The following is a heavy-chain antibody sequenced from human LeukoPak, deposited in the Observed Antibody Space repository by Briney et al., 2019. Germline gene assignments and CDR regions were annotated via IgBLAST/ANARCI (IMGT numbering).Heavy chain of an antibody. D-gene: IGHD5-18*01. J-gene: IGHJ4*02. V-gene: IGHV3-21*01. CDR2: IYSRREYT. Sequence: GGSLRLSCAASGFTFSSYNMNWVRQVPGKGLEWVLSIYSRREYTHYAESVKGRLTPSRDNATTSLYLPMTSLRAEDTAVYYCARVGDTYGYYIDFWGQGTLVTVSS. CDR3: ARVGDTYGYYIDF. CDR1: GFTFSSYN.